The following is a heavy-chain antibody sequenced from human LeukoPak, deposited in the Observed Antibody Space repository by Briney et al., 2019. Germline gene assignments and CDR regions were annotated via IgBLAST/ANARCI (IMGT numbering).Heavy chain of an antibody. CDR1: GFTFSSYA. D-gene: IGHD3-10*01. CDR3: AKDGSGSYYNVRYMDV. CDR2: ISGSGGST. Sequence: GGSLRLSCAASGFTFSSYAMSWVRQAPGKGLEWVSDISGSGGSTNYADSVKGRFTISRDNSKNTLYLQMNSLRAEDTAVYYCAKDGSGSYYNVRYMDVWGKGTTVTVSS. J-gene: IGHJ6*03. V-gene: IGHV3-23*01.